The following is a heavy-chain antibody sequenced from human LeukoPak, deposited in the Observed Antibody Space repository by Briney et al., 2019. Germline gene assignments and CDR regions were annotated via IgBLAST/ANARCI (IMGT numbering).Heavy chain of an antibody. J-gene: IGHJ5*02. D-gene: IGHD6-19*01. CDR2: IHYSGKT. CDR3: AKVGGLAVAGTDNWMDP. CDR1: GGSISRSSYY. V-gene: IGHV4-39*02. Sequence: SETLSLTCSVAGGSISRSSYYWGWIRQPPGKGLEWIGNIHYSGKTYYNPSLKSRVTIYIDTSKNQFSLKLSSVTAADTAVYSCAKVGGLAVAGTDNWMDPWGQGTLVTVSS.